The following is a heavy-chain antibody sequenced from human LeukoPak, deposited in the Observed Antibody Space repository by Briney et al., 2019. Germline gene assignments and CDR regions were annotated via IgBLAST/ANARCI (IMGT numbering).Heavy chain of an antibody. D-gene: IGHD3-16*02. J-gene: IGHJ4*02. Sequence: GGSLRPSCAASGFTFSSYAMHWVRQAPGKGLEWVAVISYDGSNKYYADSVKGRFTISRDNSKNTLYLQMNSLRAEDTAVYYCARDFSYDYVWGSYRLDYWGQGTLVTVSS. CDR3: ARDFSYDYVWGSYRLDY. CDR2: ISYDGSNK. V-gene: IGHV3-30-3*01. CDR1: GFTFSSYA.